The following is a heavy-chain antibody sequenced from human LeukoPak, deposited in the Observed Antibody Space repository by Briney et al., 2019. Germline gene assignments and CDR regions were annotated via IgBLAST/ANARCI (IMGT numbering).Heavy chain of an antibody. CDR1: GGSISSYY. CDR2: IYYSGST. J-gene: IGHJ3*02. Sequence: ASETLSLTCTVSGGSISSYYWSWIRQPSGKGLEWIGYIYYSGSTNYNPSLKSRVTISVDTSKNQFSLKLSSVTAADTAVYYCAAPMVRGVIDAFDIWGQGTMVTVSS. CDR3: AAPMVRGVIDAFDI. V-gene: IGHV4-59*08. D-gene: IGHD3-10*01.